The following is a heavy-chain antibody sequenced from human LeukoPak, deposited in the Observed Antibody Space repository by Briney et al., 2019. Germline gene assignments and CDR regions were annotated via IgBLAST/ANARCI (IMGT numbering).Heavy chain of an antibody. J-gene: IGHJ3*02. CDR3: ARDSRYSHSSGAFDI. CDR2: IIPILGIA. CDR1: GGTFSSYA. Sequence: ASVKVSCKASGGTFSSYAISWVRQAPGQGLEWMGRIIPILGIANYAQKFQGRVTITADKSTSTAYMELRSLRSHDTAVYYCARDSRYSHSSGAFDIWGHGTVVTVSS. D-gene: IGHD6-6*01. V-gene: IGHV1-69*04.